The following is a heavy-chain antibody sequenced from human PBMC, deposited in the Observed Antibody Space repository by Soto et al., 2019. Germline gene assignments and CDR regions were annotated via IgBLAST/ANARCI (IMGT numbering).Heavy chain of an antibody. D-gene: IGHD6-13*01. J-gene: IGHJ3*02. CDR2: INHSGST. CDR1: GGSFSGYY. CDR3: ARAPPPGIAAAGTGAFDI. Sequence: SETLSLTCAVYGGSFSGYYWSWIRQPPGKGLEWIGEINHSGSTNYNPSLKSRVTISVDTSKNQFSLKLSSVTAADTAVYYCARAPPPGIAAAGTGAFDIWGQGTMVTVSS. V-gene: IGHV4-34*01.